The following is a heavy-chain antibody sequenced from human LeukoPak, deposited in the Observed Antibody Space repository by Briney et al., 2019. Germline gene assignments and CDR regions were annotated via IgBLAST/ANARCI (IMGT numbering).Heavy chain of an antibody. V-gene: IGHV4-59*02. D-gene: IGHD5-12*01. Sequence: SETLPLTCSVSGASVSNHYCTWIRQPPGKRLEWIGYAYYSGSTNYSASLKSRVTISVDTSKNQFSLRLNSVTAADTAVYYCAISYGGYVLDSWGQGTLVIVSS. CDR1: GASVSNHY. CDR3: AISYGGYVLDS. CDR2: AYYSGST. J-gene: IGHJ4*02.